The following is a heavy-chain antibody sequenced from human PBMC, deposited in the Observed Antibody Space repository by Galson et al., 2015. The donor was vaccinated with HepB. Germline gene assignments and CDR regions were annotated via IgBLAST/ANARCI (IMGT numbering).Heavy chain of an antibody. CDR2: IWYDGSIK. CDR3: ARNVDSPMVYYYGMYV. J-gene: IGHJ6*02. CDR1: GFTFSNYG. D-gene: IGHD5-18*01. Sequence: SLRLSCAASGFTFSNYGMHWVRQAPGKGLEWVAVIWYDGSIKYYADSVKGRFTISRDNSKSTLYLQMNSLRAEDTAVYYCARNVDSPMVYYYGMYVWGQGTTVTVSS. V-gene: IGHV3-33*01.